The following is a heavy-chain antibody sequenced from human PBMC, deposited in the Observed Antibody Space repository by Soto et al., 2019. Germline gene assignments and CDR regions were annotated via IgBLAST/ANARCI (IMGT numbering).Heavy chain of an antibody. D-gene: IGHD2-21*01. V-gene: IGHV3-33*01. J-gene: IGHJ6*02. CDR2: IWYDGSNK. CDR3: ARDLGFFANFHAGGALYDYYYGMDV. Sequence: GGSLRLSCAASGFTFSSYGMHWVRQAPGKGLEWVAVIWYDGSNKYYADSVKGRFTISRDNSKNTLYLQMNSLRAEDTAVYYCARDLGFFANFHAGGALYDYYYGMDVWGQGTTVTVSS. CDR1: GFTFSSYG.